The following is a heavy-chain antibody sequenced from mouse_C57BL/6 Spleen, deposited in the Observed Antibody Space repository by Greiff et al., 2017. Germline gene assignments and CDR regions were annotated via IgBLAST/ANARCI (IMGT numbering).Heavy chain of an antibody. CDR3: ARDPGYGNHSY. Sequence: EVQLVESGPGLVKPSQSLSLTCSVTGYSITSGYYWNWIRQFPGNKLEWMGYISYDGSNNYNPSLKNRISITRDTSKNQFFLKLNSVTTEDTATYYCARDPGYGNHSYWGQGTLVTVSA. V-gene: IGHV3-6*01. CDR2: ISYDGSN. CDR1: GYSITSGYY. D-gene: IGHD2-1*01. J-gene: IGHJ3*01.